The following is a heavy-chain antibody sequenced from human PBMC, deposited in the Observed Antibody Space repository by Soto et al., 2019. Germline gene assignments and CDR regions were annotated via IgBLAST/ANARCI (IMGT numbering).Heavy chain of an antibody. D-gene: IGHD1-7*01. CDR1: GGTFSSYA. CDR2: IIPIFGTA. CDR3: ARARYNWNYRTTYYYYGMDV. J-gene: IGHJ6*02. V-gene: IGHV1-69*06. Sequence: SVKVSFKASGGTFSSYAISWVRQAPGQGLEWMGGIIPIFGTANYAQKFQGRVTITADKSTSTAYMELSSLRSEDTAVYYCARARYNWNYRTTYYYYGMDVWGQGTTVTVSS.